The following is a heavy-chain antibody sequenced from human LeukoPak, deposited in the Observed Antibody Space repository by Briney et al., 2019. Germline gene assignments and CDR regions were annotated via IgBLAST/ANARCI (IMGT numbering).Heavy chain of an antibody. V-gene: IGHV3-15*01. J-gene: IGHJ3*02. CDR2: IKSKTDGGTT. CDR3: TTDYYGSGSYADAFDI. D-gene: IGHD3-10*01. CDR1: GFTFSNAW. Sequence: PGGSLRLSCAASGFTFSNAWMSWVRQAPGKGLEWVGRIKSKTDGGTTDYAAPVKGRFTISRDDSKNTLYLQTNSLKTEDTAVYYCTTDYYGSGSYADAFDIWGRGTMVTVSS.